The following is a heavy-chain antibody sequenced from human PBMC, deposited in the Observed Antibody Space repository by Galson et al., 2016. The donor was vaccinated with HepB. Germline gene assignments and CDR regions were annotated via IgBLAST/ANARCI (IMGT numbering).Heavy chain of an antibody. V-gene: IGHV4-30-2*01. J-gene: IGHJ3*02. D-gene: IGHD1-1*01. CDR3: ASAPRVEPNAFDI. CDR1: GASISSGAYS. Sequence: TLSLTCAVSGASISSGAYSWSWIRQPPGKGLERIGYIYHSGRTYYNPSLKSRVNISVDRSKNQFSLKLSSVTAADTAVYYCASAPRVEPNAFDIWGQGTMVTVSS. CDR2: IYHSGRT.